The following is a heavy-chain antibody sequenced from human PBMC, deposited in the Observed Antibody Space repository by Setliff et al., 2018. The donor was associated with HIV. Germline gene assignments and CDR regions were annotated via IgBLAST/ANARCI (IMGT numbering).Heavy chain of an antibody. D-gene: IGHD3-10*01. V-gene: IGHV4-38-2*01. CDR3: ARVEAKVRGATYGMDV. CDR2: IYQGGST. Sequence: SETLSLTCAVSGYSIRSGYYWGWIRQPPGKGLEWIGSIYQGGSTYYNPSLRSRVTISIDTSRNHFSLTLNSVTAADSAVYYCARVEAKVRGATYGMDVWGQGTTVTVSS. J-gene: IGHJ6*02. CDR1: GYSIRSGYY.